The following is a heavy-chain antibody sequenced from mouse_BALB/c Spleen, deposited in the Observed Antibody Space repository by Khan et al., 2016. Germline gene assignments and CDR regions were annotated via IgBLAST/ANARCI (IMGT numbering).Heavy chain of an antibody. CDR3: AREGYGYDTFAD. Sequence: QVQLKESGAELVRPGSSVKISCKASGYAFSSYWMNWVKQRPGQGLEWIGQIYPGDGDHNYNGKFKGKATLTADKSSSTAYMQLSSLTSEDSAVYFCAREGYGYDTFADWGQGTLVTVAA. V-gene: IGHV1-80*01. CDR1: GYAFSSYW. CDR2: IYPGDGDH. D-gene: IGHD2-2*01. J-gene: IGHJ3*01.